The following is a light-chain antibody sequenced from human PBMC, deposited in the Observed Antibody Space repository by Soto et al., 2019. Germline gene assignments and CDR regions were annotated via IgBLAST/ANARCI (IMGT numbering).Light chain of an antibody. V-gene: IGKV1-33*01. CDR1: QDIRNH. J-gene: IGKJ2*01. CDR2: DVS. CDR3: QHFDSLPRFT. Sequence: DIQMTQAPSSLSASVGDRVTITCQASQDIRNHLNWYQHRPGKAPKLLIYDVSNLETGVPSRFSGSRSGTDFTFTISSLQPEDVATYYCQHFDSLPRFTFGQGTKLQLK.